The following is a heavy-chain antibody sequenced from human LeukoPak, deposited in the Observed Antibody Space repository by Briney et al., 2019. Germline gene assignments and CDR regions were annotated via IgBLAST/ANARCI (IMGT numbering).Heavy chain of an antibody. CDR1: GFTFSSYS. D-gene: IGHD6-6*01. V-gene: IGHV3-48*01. Sequence: GGSLRLSCAASGFTFSSYSMNWVRQAPGKGLEWVSYISSSSGTIYYADSVKGRFTISRDNAKNSLYLQMNNLRAEDTAVYYCARDGVIAARPPDSWGQGTLVTVSS. J-gene: IGHJ4*02. CDR3: ARDGVIAARPPDS. CDR2: ISSSSGTI.